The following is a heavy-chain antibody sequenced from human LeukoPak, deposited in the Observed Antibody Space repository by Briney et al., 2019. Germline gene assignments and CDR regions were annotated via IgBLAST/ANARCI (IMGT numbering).Heavy chain of an antibody. J-gene: IGHJ4*02. Sequence: GGSLRLSCAASGFTFSSYAMSWVRQAPGKGLEWVSTITGGGGSTYYADSVKGRFTISTDNSKNTLYLQMNSLRAEDTAVYYCAKPPPDSSSWLFDYWGQGTLVTVSS. V-gene: IGHV3-23*01. CDR3: AKPPPDSSSWLFDY. CDR2: ITGGGGST. CDR1: GFTFSSYA. D-gene: IGHD6-13*01.